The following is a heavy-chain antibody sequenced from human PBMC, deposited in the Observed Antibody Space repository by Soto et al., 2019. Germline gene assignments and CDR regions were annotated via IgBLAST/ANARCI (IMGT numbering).Heavy chain of an antibody. CDR1: GFSFSDSA. Sequence: VGSLRLSCAASGFSFSDSAMHWVRQASGKGLEWVGRIRSKHNSYTTEYAASVKGRFTISRDDSKNSLFLQMNSLKTEDTAVYYCSRAGILTTPYYFDYWGQGTLVTVSS. CDR2: IRSKHNSYTT. J-gene: IGHJ4*01. D-gene: IGHD4-4*01. V-gene: IGHV3-72*01. CDR3: SRAGILTTPYYFDY.